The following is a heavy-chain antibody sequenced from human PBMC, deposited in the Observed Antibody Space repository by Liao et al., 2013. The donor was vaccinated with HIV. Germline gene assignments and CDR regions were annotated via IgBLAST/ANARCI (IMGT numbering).Heavy chain of an antibody. CDR1: GDSMSSYY. J-gene: IGHJ1*01. Sequence: QVQLQESGPGLVKPSETLSLTCTVSGDSMSSYYWNWIRQPPGRGLEWIGYLYYSGSSNYNPSLKSRVTISVDTSKNQFSLKLSSVTAADTAVYYCGIAARPILVQHWGQGTLVTVSS. D-gene: IGHD6-6*01. CDR3: GIAARPILVQH. CDR2: LYYSGSS. V-gene: IGHV4-59*08.